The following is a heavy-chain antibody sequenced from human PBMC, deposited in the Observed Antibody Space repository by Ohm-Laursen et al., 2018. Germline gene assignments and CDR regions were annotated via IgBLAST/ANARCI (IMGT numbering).Heavy chain of an antibody. V-gene: IGHV3-23*01. J-gene: IGHJ4*02. CDR3: AQDGYRRKDYFGY. Sequence: GSLRLSCTASGFTFSSYAMSWVRHAPGKGLEWVSTISVGGTYTYYADSVKGRFTISRDNSKNTLYLQMDSLRAEDTAVYYCAQDGYRRKDYFGYWGQGTLVTVSS. D-gene: IGHD5-24*01. CDR1: GFTFSSYA. CDR2: ISVGGTYT.